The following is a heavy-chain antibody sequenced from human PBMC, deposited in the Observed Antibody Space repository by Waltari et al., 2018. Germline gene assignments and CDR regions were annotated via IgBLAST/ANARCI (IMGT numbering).Heavy chain of an antibody. CDR1: GGSISSSIYF. J-gene: IGHJ4*02. CDR3: ARKDRQGGEMATRGDY. V-gene: IGHV4-39*07. D-gene: IGHD2-15*01. CDR2: IYYTGST. Sequence: QLQLQESGPGLVKPSETLSLTCTVSGGSISSSIYFWGWIRQPPGEGLEWIGSIYYTGSTSYNPSLRSRVTISVDTSKNQFSLKVTSVTAADTAVYYCARKDRQGGEMATRGDYWGQGTLVTVSS.